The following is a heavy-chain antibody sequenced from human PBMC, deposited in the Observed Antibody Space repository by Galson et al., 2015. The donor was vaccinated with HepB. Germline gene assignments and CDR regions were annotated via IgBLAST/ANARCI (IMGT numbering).Heavy chain of an antibody. CDR1: GVSISTNNW. CDR2: IYHSGST. CDR3: ASGPDYYFDY. J-gene: IGHJ4*02. V-gene: IGHV4-4*02. Sequence: SEPLSLTCAVSGVSISTNNWWSWVRQPPGKGLEWIGEIYHSGSTNYNPSLKSRVTISVDKSKNQFSLKLSSVTAADTAVYYCASGPDYYFDYWGQGTLVTVSS.